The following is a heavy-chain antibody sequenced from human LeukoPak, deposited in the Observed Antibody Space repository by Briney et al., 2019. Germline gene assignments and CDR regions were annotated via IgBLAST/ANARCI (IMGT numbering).Heavy chain of an antibody. V-gene: IGHV3-30*04. CDR2: ISYDGDNK. D-gene: IGHD6-19*01. J-gene: IGHJ3*02. CDR3: ARASLSRSSGPKDAFDI. CDR1: AFIFNNYA. Sequence: GALRLSCAASAFIFNNYAMHWVRQAPGQGLEWVAVISYDGDNKYYPDSVKGRFSIARDNSKNLLYLQMNSLRAEDTAVYYCARASLSRSSGPKDAFDIWGQGTMVTVSS.